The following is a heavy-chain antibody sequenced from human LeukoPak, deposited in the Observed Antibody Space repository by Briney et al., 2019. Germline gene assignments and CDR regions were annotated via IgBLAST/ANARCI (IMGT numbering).Heavy chain of an antibody. D-gene: IGHD6-19*01. CDR2: ISGSGGST. J-gene: IGHJ4*02. CDR3: ATKQWLNS. V-gene: IGHV3-23*01. Sequence: GGSLRLSCAASGFTFSSYAMSWVRQAPGKGLEWVSAISGSGGSTYYADSVKGRFTISRDSAKNSLFLQMNNLRAEDTAVYYCATKQWLNSWGQGTRVIVSS. CDR1: GFTFSSYA.